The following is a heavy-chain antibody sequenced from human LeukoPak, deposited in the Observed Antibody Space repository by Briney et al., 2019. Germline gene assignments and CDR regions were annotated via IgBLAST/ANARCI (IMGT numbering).Heavy chain of an antibody. D-gene: IGHD3-9*01. CDR1: GFSINSYD. Sequence: GGSLKLSCTASGFSINSYDMNWVRQAPGKGLEWVSSISPKSDFIYYSDSVRGRFTISRDNADNSLYLQMNSLRAEDTAVYYCARADCSASTCYLRRSWFDPWAREPWSPSPQ. J-gene: IGHJ5*02. CDR2: ISPKSDFI. V-gene: IGHV3-21*01. CDR3: ARADCSASTCYLRRSWFDP.